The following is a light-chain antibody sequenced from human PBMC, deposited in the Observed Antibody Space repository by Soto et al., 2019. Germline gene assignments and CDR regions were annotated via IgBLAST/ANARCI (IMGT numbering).Light chain of an antibody. CDR1: SSNIGSNY. CDR2: RNN. V-gene: IGLV1-47*01. J-gene: IGLJ1*01. Sequence: SVLTQPPSASGTPGQRVTISCSGSSSNIGSNYVYWYQQLPGTAPKLLTYRNNQRPSGVPDRFSGSKSGTSASLAISGLRSEDEADYYCAAWDDSLSGLYVFGTGTKVTVL. CDR3: AAWDDSLSGLYV.